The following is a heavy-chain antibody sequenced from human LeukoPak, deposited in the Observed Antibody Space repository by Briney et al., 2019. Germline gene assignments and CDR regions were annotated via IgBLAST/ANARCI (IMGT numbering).Heavy chain of an antibody. CDR2: IIPILGIA. J-gene: IGHJ3*02. CDR3: ARASGSGSYSGAFDI. D-gene: IGHD1-26*01. V-gene: IGHV1-69*02. Sequence: SVKVSCKASGGTFSSYTISWVRQAPGQGLEWMGRIIPILGIANYAQKFQGRVTITADKSTSTAYMELSSLRSEDTAVYYCARASGSGSYSGAFDIWGQGTMVTVSS. CDR1: GGTFSSYT.